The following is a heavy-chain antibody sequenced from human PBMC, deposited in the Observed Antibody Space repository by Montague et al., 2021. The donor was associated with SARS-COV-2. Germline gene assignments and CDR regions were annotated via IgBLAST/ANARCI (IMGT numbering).Heavy chain of an antibody. V-gene: IGHV4-59*12. D-gene: IGHD3-16*01. J-gene: IGHJ6*02. Sequence: SETLSLTCTVSGVAISYGDWSWIRQPPGKGLEWIVTIFENGDTDHNPSLKSRVTVSEDTSQNQFSLRLSSVAAADTALYYCARDYERSWDVWGQGTTVTVSS. CDR1: GVAISYGD. CDR2: IFENGDT. CDR3: ARDYERSWDV.